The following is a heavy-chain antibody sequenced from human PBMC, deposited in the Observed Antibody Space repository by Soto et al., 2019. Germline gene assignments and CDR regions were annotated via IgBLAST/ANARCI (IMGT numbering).Heavy chain of an antibody. D-gene: IGHD3-10*01. CDR1: GYTFTGYY. CDR3: ARDSFRNYYGSGTPAHFDY. V-gene: IGHV1-2*04. J-gene: IGHJ4*02. Sequence: ASVKVSCKASGYTFTGYYMHWVRQAPGQGLEWMGWINPNSGGTNYAQKFQGWVTMTRDTSISTAYMELSRLRSDDTAVYYCARDSFRNYYGSGTPAHFDYWGQGTLVTVSS. CDR2: INPNSGGT.